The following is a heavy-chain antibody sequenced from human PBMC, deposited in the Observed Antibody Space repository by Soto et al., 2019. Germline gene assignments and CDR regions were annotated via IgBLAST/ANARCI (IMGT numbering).Heavy chain of an antibody. D-gene: IGHD5-12*01. CDR2: TYYRSKWYN. V-gene: IGHV6-1*01. Sequence: SQTLSLTCAISGDSVSSNSAAWTWIRQSPSRGLEWLGRTYYRSKWYNDYAVSVKSRITINPDTSKNQFSLQLNSVTPEDTAVYYCARAPSDEMATISEWYFDLWGRGTLVTVSS. CDR1: GDSVSSNSAA. CDR3: ARAPSDEMATISEWYFDL. J-gene: IGHJ2*01.